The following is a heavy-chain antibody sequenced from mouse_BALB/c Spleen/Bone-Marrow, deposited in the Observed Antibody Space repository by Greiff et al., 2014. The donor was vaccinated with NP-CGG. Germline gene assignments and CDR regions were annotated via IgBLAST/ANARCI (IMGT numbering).Heavy chain of an antibody. V-gene: IGHV1S41*01. Sequence: DLVKPGASVKLSCKASGYTFTSYWINWIKQRPGQGLEWIGRIAPGSGSTYYNEMFKGKATLIVDTSSSTAYIQLSSLSSEDSAVYFCARGGLHYFDYWGRGTTLTVSS. D-gene: IGHD3-3*01. J-gene: IGHJ2*01. CDR3: ARGGLHYFDY. CDR1: GYTFTSYW. CDR2: IAPGSGST.